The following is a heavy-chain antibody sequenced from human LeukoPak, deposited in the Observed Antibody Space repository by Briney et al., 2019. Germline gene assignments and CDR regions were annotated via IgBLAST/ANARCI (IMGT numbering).Heavy chain of an antibody. V-gene: IGHV2-5*01. CDR3: GHRPQWFGELSFDY. CDR2: IYWNDDK. CDR1: GFSLTTSGVG. J-gene: IGHJ4*02. Sequence: KESGPTLVKPTQTLTLTCTFSGFSLTTSGVGVGWIRQPPGKALEWLALIYWNDDKRYIPSLKSRLTITKDTSTNQVVITMANMDPVDTATYYCGHRPQWFGELSFDYWGQGALVTVSS. D-gene: IGHD3-10*01.